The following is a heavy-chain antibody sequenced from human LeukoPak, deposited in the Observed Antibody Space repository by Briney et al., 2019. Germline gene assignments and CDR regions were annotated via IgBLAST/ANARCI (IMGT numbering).Heavy chain of an antibody. D-gene: IGHD3-10*01. CDR2: IYYSGST. V-gene: IGHV4-39*01. CDR3: ASYAMVRGVTGGWY. J-gene: IGHJ4*02. Sequence: SETLSLTCTVSGGSISSSSYYWGWIRQPPGKGLEWIGSIYYSGSTYYNPSLKSRVTISVDTSKNQFSLKLSSVTAADTAVYYCASYAMVRGVTGGWYWGQGALVTVSS. CDR1: GGSISSSSYY.